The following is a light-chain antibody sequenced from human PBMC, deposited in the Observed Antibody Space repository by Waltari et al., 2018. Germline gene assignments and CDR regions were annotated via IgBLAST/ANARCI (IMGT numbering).Light chain of an antibody. CDR2: MNSDGSH. CDR1: SGHSTNV. V-gene: IGLV4-69*01. J-gene: IGLJ3*02. CDR3: QTGGHGTWV. Sequence: QLVLTQSPSASASLGASVKLTCTLDSGHSTNVIAWLQQQPAKGPRYLMKMNSDGSHVKGDEIPDRVAGSGSGAERYLTIARLQSEDEADYYCQTGGHGTWVFGGGTKLTVL.